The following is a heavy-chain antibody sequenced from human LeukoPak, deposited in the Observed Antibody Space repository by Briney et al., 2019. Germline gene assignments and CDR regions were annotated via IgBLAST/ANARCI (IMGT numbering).Heavy chain of an antibody. Sequence: PGGSLRLSCAASGFTFSSYAMSWVRQAPGKGLEWVPAISGNGGSTYYADSVKGRFTISRDNSKNTLYLQMNSLRADDTAVYYCATGDSSGPFDYWGQGTLVTVSS. CDR1: GFTFSSYA. V-gene: IGHV3-23*01. CDR2: ISGNGGST. D-gene: IGHD3-22*01. J-gene: IGHJ4*02. CDR3: ATGDSSGPFDY.